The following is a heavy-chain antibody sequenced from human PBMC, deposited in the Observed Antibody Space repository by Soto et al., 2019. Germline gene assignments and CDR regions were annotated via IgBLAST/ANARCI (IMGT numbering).Heavy chain of an antibody. Sequence: ASVKVSCKASGYTFTSYAMHWVRQATGQGLEWMGWMNPNSGNTGYAQKFQGRVTMTRNTSISTAYMELSSLRSEDTAVYYCARGHLYSSSWVYYYYYYMDVWGKGTTVTVSS. CDR3: ARGHLYSSSWVYYYYYYMDV. D-gene: IGHD6-13*01. CDR1: GYTFTSYA. CDR2: MNPNSGNT. V-gene: IGHV1-8*02. J-gene: IGHJ6*03.